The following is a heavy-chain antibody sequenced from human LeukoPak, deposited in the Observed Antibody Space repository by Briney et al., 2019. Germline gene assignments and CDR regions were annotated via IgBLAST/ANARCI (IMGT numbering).Heavy chain of an antibody. CDR2: IYPGDSDT. CDR3: ARISRWFGELLYPHFDY. V-gene: IGHV5-51*01. D-gene: IGHD3-10*01. J-gene: IGHJ4*02. CDR1: GYSFTSYW. Sequence: GESLKISCQGSGYSFTSYWIGWVRQMPGKGLEWMGIIYPGDSDTRYSPSFQGQVTISADKSISTAYLQWSSLKASDTAMYYCARISRWFGELLYPHFDYWGQGTLVTVSS.